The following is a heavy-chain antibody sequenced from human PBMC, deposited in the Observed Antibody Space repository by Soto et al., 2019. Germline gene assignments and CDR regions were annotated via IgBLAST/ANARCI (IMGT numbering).Heavy chain of an antibody. J-gene: IGHJ4*02. CDR3: ARAYSRLQLWPGY. D-gene: IGHD5-18*01. CDR1: GYTFTSYD. CDR2: INAGNGNT. Sequence: QVQLVQSGAEEKKPGASVKVSSKASGYTFTSYDMHWVHQAPGQRLEWMGWINAGNGNTKYSQKFQGRVTITRDTSASTAYMELSSLRSEDTAVYYCARAYSRLQLWPGYWGQGTLVTVSS. V-gene: IGHV1-3*05.